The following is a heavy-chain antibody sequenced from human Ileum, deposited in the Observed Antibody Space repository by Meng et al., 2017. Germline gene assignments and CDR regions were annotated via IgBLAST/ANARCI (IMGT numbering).Heavy chain of an antibody. V-gene: IGHV4-61*08. CDR1: GGSVSSSGYQ. D-gene: IGHD7-27*01. CDR3: ARDHWGSLDY. J-gene: IGHJ4*02. Sequence: QVPLQESGPGLVRPSVTPSLICAVSGGSVSSSGYQWGWIRQPPGKGLEWIGYASTNYNPSLKSRVTISVDTSKNQFSLKLTSVTAADTAVYYCARDHWGSLDYWGQGVLVTVVS. CDR2: AST.